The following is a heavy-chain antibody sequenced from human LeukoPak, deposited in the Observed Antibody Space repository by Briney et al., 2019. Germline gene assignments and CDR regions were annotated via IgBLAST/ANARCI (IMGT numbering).Heavy chain of an antibody. CDR2: ISSSSSYI. CDR3: ARACRTAFDI. CDR1: GFTFSSYW. V-gene: IGHV3-21*01. Sequence: GGSLRLSCAASGFTFSSYWMNWVRQAPGKGLEWVSSISSSSSYIYYADSVKGRFTISRDNAKNSLYLQMNSLRAEDTAVYYCARACRTAFDIWGQGTMVTVSS. J-gene: IGHJ3*02.